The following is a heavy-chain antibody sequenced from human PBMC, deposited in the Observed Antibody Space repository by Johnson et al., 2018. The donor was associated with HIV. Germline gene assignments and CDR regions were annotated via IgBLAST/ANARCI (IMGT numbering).Heavy chain of an antibody. D-gene: IGHD2-2*01. J-gene: IGHJ3*02. Sequence: VQLVESGGGLVKPGGSLRLSCAASGFTLSNAWMSWVRQAPGKGLEWVGRIKSKTDGGTTDYAAPVKGRFTISRDDSKNTLYLQMNSLTTDDTAVYYCARPAIEVLPAGVFDMWGPGTMVTVSS. CDR3: ARPAIEVLPAGVFDM. CDR1: GFTLSNAW. V-gene: IGHV3-15*01. CDR2: IKSKTDGGTT.